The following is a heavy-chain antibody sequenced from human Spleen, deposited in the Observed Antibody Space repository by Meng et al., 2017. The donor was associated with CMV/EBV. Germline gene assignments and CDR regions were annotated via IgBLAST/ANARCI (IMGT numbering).Heavy chain of an antibody. V-gene: IGHV1-69*12. D-gene: IGHD6-13*01. CDR3: ARDGGIAAAGGVDY. Sequence: QGQLGAAGVEGKKPWSSVKVPCKASGGTFSSYAISWVRQAPGQGLEWMGGIIPIFGTANYAQKFQGRVTITADESTSTAYMELSSLRSEDTAVYYCARDGGIAAAGGVDYWGQGTLVTVSS. CDR2: IIPIFGTA. J-gene: IGHJ4*02. CDR1: GGTFSSYA.